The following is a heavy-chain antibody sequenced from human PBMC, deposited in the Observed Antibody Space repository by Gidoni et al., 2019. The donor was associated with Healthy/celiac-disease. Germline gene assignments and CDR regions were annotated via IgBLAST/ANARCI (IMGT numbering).Heavy chain of an antibody. CDR2: IIPIFGTA. CDR3: ARGDDSSGYYYGGGNWFDP. D-gene: IGHD3-22*01. CDR1: GGTFSSYA. V-gene: IGHV1-69*01. Sequence: QVQLVQSGAEVKKPGSSVKVSCTASGGTFSSYAISWVRQAPGQGLEWMGGIIPIFGTANYAQKFQGRVTITADESTSTAYMELSSLRSEDTAVYYCARGDDSSGYYYGGGNWFDPWGQGTLVTVSS. J-gene: IGHJ5*02.